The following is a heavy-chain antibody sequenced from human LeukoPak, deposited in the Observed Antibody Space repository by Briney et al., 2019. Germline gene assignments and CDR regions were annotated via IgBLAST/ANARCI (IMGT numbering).Heavy chain of an antibody. J-gene: IGHJ4*02. CDR2: IIPIFGTA. D-gene: IGHD3-3*01. V-gene: IGHV1-69*13. Sequence: GASVKVSCKASGGTFSSYAISWVRQAPGQGLEWMGGIIPIFGTANYAQKFQGRVTITADESTSTAYMELSSLRSEDTAVYYCATMGVLEWLFYFDYWGQGTLVTVSS. CDR1: GGTFSSYA. CDR3: ATMGVLEWLFYFDY.